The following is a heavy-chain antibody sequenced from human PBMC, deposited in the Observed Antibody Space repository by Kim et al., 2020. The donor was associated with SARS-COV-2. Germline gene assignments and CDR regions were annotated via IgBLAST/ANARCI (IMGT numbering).Heavy chain of an antibody. J-gene: IGHJ6*02. CDR3: AKATAVAGYYYYYGMDV. V-gene: IGHV3-9*01. Sequence: VKGRFTISRDNAKNSLYLQMNSLRAEDTALYYCAKATAVAGYYYYYGMDVWGQGTTVTVSS. D-gene: IGHD6-19*01.